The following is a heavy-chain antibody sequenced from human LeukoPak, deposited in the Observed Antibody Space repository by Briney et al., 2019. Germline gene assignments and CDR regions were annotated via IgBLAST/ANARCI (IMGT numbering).Heavy chain of an antibody. Sequence: PGGSLRLSCAASGFTFSSYWMSWVRQAPGKGLEWVANIKQSGSEKYYVDSVKGRFTISRDNAKNSLYLQMNSLRAEDTAVYYCARDAGYGYDRFDYWGQGTQVTVSS. CDR2: IKQSGSEK. V-gene: IGHV3-7*01. CDR1: GFTFSSYW. J-gene: IGHJ4*02. CDR3: ARDAGYGYDRFDY. D-gene: IGHD5-18*01.